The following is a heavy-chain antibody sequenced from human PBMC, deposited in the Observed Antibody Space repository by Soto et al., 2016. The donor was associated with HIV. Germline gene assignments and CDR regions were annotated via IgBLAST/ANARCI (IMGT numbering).Heavy chain of an antibody. V-gene: IGHV1-2*02. CDR1: GYTFTGYY. CDR3: ARVVVVVAATRWYFDL. J-gene: IGHJ2*01. Sequence: QVQLVQSGAEVKKPGASVKVSCKASGYTFTGYYMHWVRQAPGQGLEWMGWINPNSGGTNYAQKFQGRVTMTRDTSISTAYMELSRLRSDDTAVYYCARVVVVVAATRWYFDLWGRGTLVTVSS. D-gene: IGHD2-15*01. CDR2: INPNSGGT.